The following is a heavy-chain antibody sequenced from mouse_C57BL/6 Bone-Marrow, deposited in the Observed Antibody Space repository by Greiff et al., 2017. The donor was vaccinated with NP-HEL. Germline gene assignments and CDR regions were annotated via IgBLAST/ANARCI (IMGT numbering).Heavy chain of an antibody. D-gene: IGHD1-1*01. V-gene: IGHV5-4*01. CDR2: ISDGGSYT. CDR1: GFTFSSYA. Sequence: EVQRVESGGGLVKPGGSLKLSCAASGFTFSSYAMSWVRQTPEKRLEWVATISDGGSYTYYPDNVKGRFTISRDNAKNNLYLQMSHLKSEDTAMYYCAREGTLLLQGYFDVWGTGTTVTVSS. J-gene: IGHJ1*03. CDR3: AREGTLLLQGYFDV.